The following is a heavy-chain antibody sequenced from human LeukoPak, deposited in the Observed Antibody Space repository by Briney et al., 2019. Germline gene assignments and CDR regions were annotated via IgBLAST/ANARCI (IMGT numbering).Heavy chain of an antibody. CDR2: ISYDGSNK. Sequence: GGSLRLSCAASGFTFSSYSMNWVRQAPGKGLEWVAVISYDGSNKYYADSVKGRFTISRDNSKNTLCLQMNSLRAEDTAVYYCAKDFLYYAPEGAYYFDYWGQGTLVTVSS. CDR3: AKDFLYYAPEGAYYFDY. CDR1: GFTFSSYS. D-gene: IGHD3-10*01. J-gene: IGHJ4*02. V-gene: IGHV3-30*18.